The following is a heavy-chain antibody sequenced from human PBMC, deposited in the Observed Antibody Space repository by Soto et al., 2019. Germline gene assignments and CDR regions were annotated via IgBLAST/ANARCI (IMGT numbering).Heavy chain of an antibody. Sequence: QVQLVESGGGVVQPGRSLRLSCAASGFTFSSYGMHWVRQAPGKGLEWVAVISYDGSNKYFADSVKGRFTVSRDNSKNTLYLQMNSLRAEDTAVYYCAKGLSSGWDYFDYWGQGTLVTVSS. CDR1: GFTFSSYG. D-gene: IGHD6-19*01. CDR3: AKGLSSGWDYFDY. V-gene: IGHV3-30*18. CDR2: ISYDGSNK. J-gene: IGHJ4*02.